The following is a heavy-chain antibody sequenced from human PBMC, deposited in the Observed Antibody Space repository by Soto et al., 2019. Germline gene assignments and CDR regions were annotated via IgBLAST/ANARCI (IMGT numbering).Heavy chain of an antibody. J-gene: IGHJ4*02. CDR1: GCSISSSSYY. CDR2: IYYSGST. V-gene: IGHV4-39*01. D-gene: IGHD4-17*01. Sequence: AETLSLTCTVSGCSISSSSYYWGWIRQPPGKGLEWIGSIYYSGSTYYNPSLKSRVTISVDTSKNQFSLKLSSVTAADTAVYYCAGGVDGDYDTYYFDYWGQGTLVTVSS. CDR3: AGGVDGDYDTYYFDY.